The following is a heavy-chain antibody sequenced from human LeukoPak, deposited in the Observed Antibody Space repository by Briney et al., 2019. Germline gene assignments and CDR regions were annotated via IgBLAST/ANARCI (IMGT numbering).Heavy chain of an antibody. CDR1: GYTFTSYY. Sequence: ASVKVSCKASGYTFTSYYMHWVRQAPGQGLEWMGIINPSGGSTSYAQKFQGRVTMTRDTSTSTVYMELSSLRSEDTAVYYCAGGHYDILTGYTPGGMDAWGKGTTVTVSS. CDR2: INPSGGST. V-gene: IGHV1-46*01. CDR3: AGGHYDILTGYTPGGMDA. D-gene: IGHD3-9*01. J-gene: IGHJ6*04.